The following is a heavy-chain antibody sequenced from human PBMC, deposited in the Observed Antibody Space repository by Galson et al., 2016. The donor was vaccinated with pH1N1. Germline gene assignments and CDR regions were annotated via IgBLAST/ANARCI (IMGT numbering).Heavy chain of an antibody. J-gene: IGHJ4*02. CDR1: GYSFTTYW. CDR2: IDPSHFET. D-gene: IGHD4-17*01. CDR3: ARSDSMTRVTTTYSI. V-gene: IGHV5-10-1*01. Sequence: QSGAEVKKPGESLRISCRGSGYSFTTYWVIWVRQMPGKGLEWMGRIDPSHFETNYSPSYRGHVTISADKSINTAYLKWSSLKASDTAMYYCARSDSMTRVTTTYSIWGQGVQVTVSS.